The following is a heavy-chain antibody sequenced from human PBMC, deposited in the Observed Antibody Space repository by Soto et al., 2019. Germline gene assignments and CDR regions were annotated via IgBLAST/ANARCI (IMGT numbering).Heavy chain of an antibody. J-gene: IGHJ5*02. D-gene: IGHD6-19*01. V-gene: IGHV3-11*06. CDR3: ARERAVGIAVALNWFDP. Sequence: GGSLRLSCAASGFSFSKYYMTWIRQAPGKGLERVSYISTTSGFTKYADSVEGRFTISRDDVRNTLYLQMNSLRDEDTAVYYCARERAVGIAVALNWFDPWGQGTLVTVSS. CDR2: ISTTSGFT. CDR1: GFSFSKYY.